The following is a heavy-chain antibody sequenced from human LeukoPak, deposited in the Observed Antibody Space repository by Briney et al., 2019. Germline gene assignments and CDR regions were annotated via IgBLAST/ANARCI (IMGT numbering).Heavy chain of an antibody. CDR3: ARGGGLDV. CDR2: INHNGNVN. J-gene: IGHJ6*02. V-gene: IGHV3-7*03. D-gene: IGHD3-16*01. Sequence: GGSLRLSCAASGFTFSSYWMNWARQAPGKGLEWVASINHNGNVNYYVDSVKGRFTISRDNAKNSLYLQTSSLRAEDTAVYFCARGGGLDVWGQGATVTVSS. CDR1: GFTFSSYW.